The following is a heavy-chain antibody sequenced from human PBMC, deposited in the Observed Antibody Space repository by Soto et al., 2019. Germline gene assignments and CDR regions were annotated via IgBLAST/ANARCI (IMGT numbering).Heavy chain of an antibody. CDR2: INSDGSTT. CDR1: GLTFRNYW. V-gene: IGHV3-74*01. Sequence: EVQLVESGGGLVQPGGSLRLSCAASGLTFRNYWMHWVRQPPGKGLVWVSRINSDGSTTNYADSVKGGFTISRDNAKNTLYLQMGSLRAEDTAVYYCARESTSGYYRTPTGAFDIWGQGTMVTVSS. J-gene: IGHJ3*02. D-gene: IGHD3-22*01. CDR3: ARESTSGYYRTPTGAFDI.